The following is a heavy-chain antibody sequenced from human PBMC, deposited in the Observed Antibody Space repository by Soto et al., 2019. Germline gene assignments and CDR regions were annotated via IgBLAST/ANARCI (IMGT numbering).Heavy chain of an antibody. CDR1: GFTFGSYW. Sequence: EVQLVESGGGLVQPGGSLRVSCAASGFTFGSYWMNWVRQAPGKGLVWVSRIDRVGSSTTYAYSVKGRFTTSKDNAKNTLYLQMSRLRVEDTAVYYCARGRPSGMDAWGQGTTVTVSS. V-gene: IGHV3-74*01. J-gene: IGHJ6*02. CDR3: ARGRPSGMDA. CDR2: IDRVGSST.